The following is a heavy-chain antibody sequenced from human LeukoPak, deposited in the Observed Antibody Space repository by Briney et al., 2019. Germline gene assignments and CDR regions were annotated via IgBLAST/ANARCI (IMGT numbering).Heavy chain of an antibody. J-gene: IGHJ5*02. Sequence: SGKVSCKAPGGTFSSYSITWVRQAPGQGLEWMGGVAPLLETTNYAPKFRGRMTITADESTSTAYMELTSLRSDDTAVYYCARDRIVGALGWLDPWGQGTLVTVSS. CDR2: VAPLLETT. CDR3: ARDRIVGALGWLDP. D-gene: IGHD1-26*01. V-gene: IGHV1-69*01. CDR1: GGTFSSYS.